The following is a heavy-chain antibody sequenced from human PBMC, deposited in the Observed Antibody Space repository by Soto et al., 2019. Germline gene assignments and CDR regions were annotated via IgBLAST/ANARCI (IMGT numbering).Heavy chain of an antibody. J-gene: IGHJ4*02. D-gene: IGHD2-21*01. V-gene: IGHV4-31*03. CDR2: IYYSGST. CDR1: GGSISSGGYY. Sequence: QVQLQESGPGLVKPSQTLSLTCTVSGGSISSGGYYWIWIRQHPAKGLEWSGYIYYSGSTYYNPALTARVTRSVDTPKLQLSLKLSGVTAVGAGVYYCAGWGGDYWGQGTGGTVSS. CDR3: AGWGGDY.